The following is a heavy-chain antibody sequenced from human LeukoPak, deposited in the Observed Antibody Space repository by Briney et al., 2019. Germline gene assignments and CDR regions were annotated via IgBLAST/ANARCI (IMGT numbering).Heavy chain of an antibody. CDR3: ARDSLYGVVDY. V-gene: IGHV1-46*01. CDR1: GYTFTSYY. Sequence: AASVKVSCKTSGYTFTSYYIHWVRQAPGQGLEWMGIINPSGGSTSYAQKFQGRVTMTRDTSTSTVYMYLSSLRSEDTAVYYGARDSLYGVVDYWGQGTLVTVSS. CDR2: INPSGGST. J-gene: IGHJ4*02. D-gene: IGHD4-17*01.